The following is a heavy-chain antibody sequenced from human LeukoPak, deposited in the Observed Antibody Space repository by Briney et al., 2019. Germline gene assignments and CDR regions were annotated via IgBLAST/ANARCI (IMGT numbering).Heavy chain of an antibody. V-gene: IGHV1-3*03. CDR3: AKDSGSGWYEFR. CDR1: GYTFSGFY. CDR2: INTRTGNA. Sequence: ASVKVSCKASGYTFSGFYIHWVRQAPGQRLEWMGWINTRTGNAYYSQELQGRLTITRDTSASTAYMELSSLRSEDMAVYYCAKDSGSGWYEFRWGQGTLVTVSS. D-gene: IGHD6-19*01. J-gene: IGHJ4*02.